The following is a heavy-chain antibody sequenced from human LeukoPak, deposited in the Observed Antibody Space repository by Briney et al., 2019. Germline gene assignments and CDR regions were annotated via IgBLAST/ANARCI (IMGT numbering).Heavy chain of an antibody. J-gene: IGHJ4*02. D-gene: IGHD1-14*01. CDR1: GFTFSSYG. Sequence: GGSLRLSCAASGFTFSSYGMHWVRQAPGKGLEWVAIIWYDGSNKYYADSVKGRFTISRDNSKNTLYLQMNSLRAEDTAVYYCARESRKYYFDYWGQGTLVTVSS. V-gene: IGHV3-33*01. CDR2: IWYDGSNK. CDR3: ARESRKYYFDY.